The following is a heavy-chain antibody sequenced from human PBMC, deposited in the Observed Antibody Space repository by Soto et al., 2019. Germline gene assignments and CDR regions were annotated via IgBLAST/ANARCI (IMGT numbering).Heavy chain of an antibody. CDR1: GFTFSSYW. J-gene: IGHJ6*02. CDR2: IKEDGSEQ. Sequence: GGSLRLSCAASGFTFSSYWMSCVRQARGKGLEWVANIKEDGSEQYYVDSVKGRFTISRDNAKNSLYLQMNSLRAEDTAVYYCARVGLTIFGVVRGMDVWGQGTTVTVSS. CDR3: ARVGLTIFGVVRGMDV. D-gene: IGHD3-3*01. V-gene: IGHV3-7*01.